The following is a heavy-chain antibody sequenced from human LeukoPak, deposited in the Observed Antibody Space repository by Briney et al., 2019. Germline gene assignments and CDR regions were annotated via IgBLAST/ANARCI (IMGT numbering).Heavy chain of an antibody. CDR2: IYYSGST. Sequence: SETLSLTCRVSGGSISSHYWSWIRQPPGKGLEWVGYIYYSGSTKYNPSLKSRVTISVDTSKNQFSLKLSSVTAADTAVYYCARGGTTVTPGLLWFDPWGQGTLVTVSS. J-gene: IGHJ5*02. V-gene: IGHV4-59*11. CDR1: GGSISSHY. CDR3: ARGGTTVTPGLLWFDP. D-gene: IGHD4-17*01.